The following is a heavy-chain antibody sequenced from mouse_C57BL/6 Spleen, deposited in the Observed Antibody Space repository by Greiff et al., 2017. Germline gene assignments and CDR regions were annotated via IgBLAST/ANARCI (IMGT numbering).Heavy chain of an antibody. V-gene: IGHV3-5*01. CDR3: ARERDYYGNSWYFDV. CDR1: GISITTGNYR. CDR2: IYYSGTI. Sequence: EVKLMESGPGLVKPSQTVFLTCTVTGISITTGNYRWSWIRQFPGNKLEWIGYIYYSGTITYNPSLTSRTTITRDTPKNQFFLEMNSLTAEDTATYYCARERDYYGNSWYFDVWGTGTTVTVSS. D-gene: IGHD2-1*01. J-gene: IGHJ1*03.